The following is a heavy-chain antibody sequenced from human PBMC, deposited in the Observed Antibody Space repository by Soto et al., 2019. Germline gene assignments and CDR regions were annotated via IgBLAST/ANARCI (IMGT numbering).Heavy chain of an antibody. V-gene: IGHV1-2*02. CDR3: ARAGAVDTAMATIDY. J-gene: IGHJ4*02. CDR2: INPNSGGT. Sequence: GASVKVSCKASGYTFTGYYMHWVRQAPGQGLEWMGWINPNSGGTNYPQKFQGRVTMTRDTSISTAYMELSRLRSDDTAVYYCARAGAVDTAMATIDYWGQGTLVTVSS. D-gene: IGHD5-18*01. CDR1: GYTFTGYY.